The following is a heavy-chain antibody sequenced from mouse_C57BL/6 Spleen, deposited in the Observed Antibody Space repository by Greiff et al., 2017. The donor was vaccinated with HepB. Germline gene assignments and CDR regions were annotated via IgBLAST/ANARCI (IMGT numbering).Heavy chain of an antibody. V-gene: IGHV1-59*01. CDR1: GYTFTSYW. J-gene: IGHJ1*03. D-gene: IGHD3-1*01. CDR2: IDPSDSYT. CDR3: ARSGTGYFDV. Sequence: QVQLQQPGAELVRPGPSVKLSCKASGYTFTSYWMHWVKQRPGQGLEWIGVIDPSDSYTNYNQKFKGKATLTVDTSSSTAYMQLSSLTSEDSAVYYCARSGTGYFDVWGTGTTVTVSS.